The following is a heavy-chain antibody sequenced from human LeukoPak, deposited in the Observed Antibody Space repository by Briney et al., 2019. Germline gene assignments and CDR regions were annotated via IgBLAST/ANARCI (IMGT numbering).Heavy chain of an antibody. J-gene: IGHJ4*02. V-gene: IGHV4-59*08. CDR1: GGSISSYY. CDR2: IYQSETA. Sequence: SETLSLTCTVSGGSISSYYWSWIRQPPGKGLEWIGSIYQSETAHYNPSLKSRVTISVDTSKNQSSLKLSSVTAADTAVYYCARPRDYYGSGTNYFDYWGQGTLVTVSS. D-gene: IGHD3-10*01. CDR3: ARPRDYYGSGTNYFDY.